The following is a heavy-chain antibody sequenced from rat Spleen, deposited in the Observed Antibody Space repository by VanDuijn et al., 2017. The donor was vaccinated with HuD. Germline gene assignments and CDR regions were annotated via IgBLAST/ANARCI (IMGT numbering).Heavy chain of an antibody. J-gene: IGHJ4*01. D-gene: IGHD1-4*01. V-gene: IGHV2-47*01. CDR2: IWGDGST. Sequence: QVQLKESGPGLVQPSQTLSLTCTVSGFSLTTNSVNWIRQPPGKGLEWMGGIWGDGSTNYNSGLKSRLSISWDTAKSQVFLKMNSLKTEGTAMYFCARSRARGYVMDAWGQGASVTVSS. CDR1: GFSLTTNS. CDR3: ARSRARGYVMDA.